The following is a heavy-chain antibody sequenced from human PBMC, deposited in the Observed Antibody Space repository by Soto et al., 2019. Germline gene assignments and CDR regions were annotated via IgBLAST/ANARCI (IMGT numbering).Heavy chain of an antibody. J-gene: IGHJ3*02. Sequence: QVQLQESGPGLVKPSDTLSQTCAVSGYSISSSNWWGWIRQPPGKGLEWIGYIDSSGITYYNPSLKSRVTMSVDTSKNQFSLKLSSVTAVDTAVYYCARKNGVLDAFDIWGQGTMVTVSS. CDR2: IDSSGIT. D-gene: IGHD4-17*01. CDR1: GYSISSSNW. V-gene: IGHV4-28*01. CDR3: ARKNGVLDAFDI.